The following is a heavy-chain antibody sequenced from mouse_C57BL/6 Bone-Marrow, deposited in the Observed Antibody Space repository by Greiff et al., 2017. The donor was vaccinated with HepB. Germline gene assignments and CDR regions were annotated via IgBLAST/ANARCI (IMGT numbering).Heavy chain of an antibody. Sequence: VKLQESGAELVKPGASVKLSCKASGYTFTSYWMHWVKQRPGQGLEWIGMIHPNSGSTNYNEKFKSKATLTVDKSSSTAYMQLSSLTSEDSAVYYCARCLFAYWGQGTLVTVSA. D-gene: IGHD6-1*01. CDR2: IHPNSGST. J-gene: IGHJ3*01. CDR3: ARCLFAY. V-gene: IGHV1-64*01. CDR1: GYTFTSYW.